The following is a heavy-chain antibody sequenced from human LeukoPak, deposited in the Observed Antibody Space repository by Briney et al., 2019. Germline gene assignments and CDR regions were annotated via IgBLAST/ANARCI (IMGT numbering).Heavy chain of an antibody. J-gene: IGHJ4*02. Sequence: ASVKVSCKASGYTFTSYYMHWVRQAPGPGLEWMGIINPSGGSTSYAQKFQGRVTMTRDMSTSTVYMELSSLRSEDTAVYYCARVEGGGYSYDYWGQGTLVTVSS. CDR2: INPSGGST. D-gene: IGHD5-18*01. V-gene: IGHV1-46*01. CDR3: ARVEGGGYSYDY. CDR1: GYTFTSYY.